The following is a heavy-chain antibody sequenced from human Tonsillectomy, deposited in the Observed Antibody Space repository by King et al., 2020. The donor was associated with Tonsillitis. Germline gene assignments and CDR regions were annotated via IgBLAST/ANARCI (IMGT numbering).Heavy chain of an antibody. Sequence: VQLVESGGDLVQPGGSLRLSCAASGFTFSSYAMNWVRQAPGKGLEWVSGISDNGGSTYYADSVKGRFTISRDNSKNTLYMQMNSLRAEDTAVYYCAKPLRYSRGWSVWYFDLWGRGTLFTVSS. CDR3: AKPLRYSRGWSVWYFDL. CDR1: GFTFSSYA. V-gene: IGHV3-23*04. D-gene: IGHD6-19*01. J-gene: IGHJ2*01. CDR2: ISDNGGST.